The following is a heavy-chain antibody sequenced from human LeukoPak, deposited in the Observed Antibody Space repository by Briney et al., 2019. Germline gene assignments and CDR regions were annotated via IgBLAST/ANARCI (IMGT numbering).Heavy chain of an antibody. CDR3: ASGTYYYDTTGLRYYYYRLDV. CDR2: IYYSGST. Sequence: SETLSLTCTVSGGSISSSSYYWGWIRQPPGKGLEWIGSIYYSGSTYYNPSLKSRVTISVDTSKNQFSLKLSSVTAADTAVYYCASGTYYYDTTGLRYYYYRLDVWGQGTTVTVSS. V-gene: IGHV4-39*07. CDR1: GGSISSSSYY. D-gene: IGHD3-22*01. J-gene: IGHJ6*02.